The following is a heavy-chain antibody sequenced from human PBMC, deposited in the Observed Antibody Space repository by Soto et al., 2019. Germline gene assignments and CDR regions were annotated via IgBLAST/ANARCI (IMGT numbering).Heavy chain of an antibody. J-gene: IGHJ4*02. CDR1: GYTFTHYF. CDR3: ARVPGHKNSRGDF. CDR2: INPKSGDT. D-gene: IGHD1-7*01. V-gene: IGHV1-2*02. Sequence: QVRLMQSGPEVRRPGASVTVSCKASGYTFTHYFIHWVRRAPGQGLEWMGYINPKSGDTHYSQTFRGRVSMTRDTSTDTANMGLSSLKSDYSAVYFCARVPGHKNSRGDFWGQGTPITVSS.